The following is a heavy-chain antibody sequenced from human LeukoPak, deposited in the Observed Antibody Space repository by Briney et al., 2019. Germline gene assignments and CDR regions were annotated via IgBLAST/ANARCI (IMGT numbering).Heavy chain of an antibody. Sequence: GGSLRLSCAASGFTFSNAWMSWVRQAPGKGLEWVANIRQDGSYQHYVDSVKGRFTISRDNSKNTLYLQMNSLRAEDTAVYYCARDGVVVTANLKYYYYGMDVWGQGTTVTVSS. CDR1: GFTFSNAW. J-gene: IGHJ6*02. CDR2: IRQDGSYQ. CDR3: ARDGVVVTANLKYYYYGMDV. V-gene: IGHV3-7*01. D-gene: IGHD2-21*02.